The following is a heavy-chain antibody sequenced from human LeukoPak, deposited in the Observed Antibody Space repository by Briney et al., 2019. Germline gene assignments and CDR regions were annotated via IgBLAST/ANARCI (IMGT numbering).Heavy chain of an antibody. J-gene: IGHJ4*02. CDR3: ARSGIPNYDFWSGPFDY. D-gene: IGHD3-3*01. CDR1: VGTFSSYA. Sequence: SVKVSCKASVGTFSSYAISWVRQAPGQGLEWMGRIIPIFGTANYAQKFQGRVTITTDESTSTAYMELSSLRSEDTAVYYCARSGIPNYDFWSGPFDYWGQGTLVTVSS. CDR2: IIPIFGTA. V-gene: IGHV1-69*05.